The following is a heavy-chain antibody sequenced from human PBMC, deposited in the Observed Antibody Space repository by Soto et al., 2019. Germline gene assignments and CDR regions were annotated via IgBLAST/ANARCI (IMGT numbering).Heavy chain of an antibody. CDR1: GFSISTSGVG. J-gene: IGHJ4*02. CDR2: IYWNDDK. Sequence: QITLKESGPTLVKPTQTLTLTCTFSGFSISTSGVGLGWIRQPPGKALEWLALIYWNDDKRYSPSLKSRLTITKDTSKNQVVLTMTNMDPVDTATYYCAHNNFKCNDVDSCDYWGQGTLVTVSS. V-gene: IGHV2-5*01. CDR3: AHNNFKCNDVDSCDY. D-gene: IGHD1-20*01.